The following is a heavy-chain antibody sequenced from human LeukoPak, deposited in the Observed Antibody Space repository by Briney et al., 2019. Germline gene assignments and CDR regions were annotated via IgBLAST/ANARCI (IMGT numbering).Heavy chain of an antibody. CDR2: IYYSGST. J-gene: IGHJ2*01. Sequence: SETLSLTCTVSGGSISSYYWSWIRQPPGKGLEWIGYIYYSGSTNYNPSLKSRVTISVDTSKNQFSLKLSSVTAADTAVYYCARGVKRDIVVVIAATKGWNSWYFDLWGRGTLVTVSS. CDR3: ARGVKRDIVVVIAATKGWNSWYFDL. CDR1: GGSISSYY. V-gene: IGHV4-59*12. D-gene: IGHD2-15*01.